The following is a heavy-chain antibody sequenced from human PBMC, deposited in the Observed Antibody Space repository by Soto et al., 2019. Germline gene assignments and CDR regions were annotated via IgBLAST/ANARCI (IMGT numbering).Heavy chain of an antibody. CDR3: ARGLRAARLGNVLEYWFDP. CDR2: IYHSGST. D-gene: IGHD6-6*01. Sequence: PSVTLSLTCAVSGGSISSGGYSWSWIRPPPGKGLEWIGYIYHSGSTYYNPSLKSRVTISVDRSKNQFSLKLSSVTAADTAVYYCARGLRAARLGNVLEYWFDPWGQGTLVTVSS. CDR1: GGSISSGGYS. J-gene: IGHJ5*02. V-gene: IGHV4-30-2*01.